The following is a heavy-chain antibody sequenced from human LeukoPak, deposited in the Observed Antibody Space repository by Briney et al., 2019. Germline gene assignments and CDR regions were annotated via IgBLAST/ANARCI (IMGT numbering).Heavy chain of an antibody. Sequence: SGTLSLTCAVSGGSISSSNWWSWVRQPPGKGLEWIGEIYHSGSTNYNPSLKSRVTISVDKSKNQFSLKLSSVPAADTAVYYCARKSPYCSSTSCYNWYFDLWGRGTLVTVSS. D-gene: IGHD2-2*02. CDR1: GGSISSSNW. CDR3: ARKSPYCSSTSCYNWYFDL. CDR2: IYHSGST. V-gene: IGHV4-4*02. J-gene: IGHJ2*01.